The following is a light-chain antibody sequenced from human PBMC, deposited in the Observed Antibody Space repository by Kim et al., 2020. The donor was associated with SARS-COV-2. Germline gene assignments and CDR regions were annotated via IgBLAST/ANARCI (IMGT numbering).Light chain of an antibody. V-gene: IGKV1-33*01. J-gene: IGKJ4*01. Sequence: AAVGDRVTITCQASESIRKSLAWYQQKPGKAPKLLIYDAFRLQSGVPSRFSGGRSGTEYPVSISNLQPEDVATYFCQQYKNDPLTFGEGTKVDIK. CDR1: ESIRKS. CDR3: QQYKNDPLT. CDR2: DAF.